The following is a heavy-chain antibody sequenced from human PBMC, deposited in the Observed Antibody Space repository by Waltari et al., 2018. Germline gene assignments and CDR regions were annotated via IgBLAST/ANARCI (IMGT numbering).Heavy chain of an antibody. CDR3: ARVGGVPDYFDY. V-gene: IGHV4-4*07. CDR1: GGSISSYY. J-gene: IGHJ4*02. Sequence: QVQLQESGPGLVKPSETLSLTCTVSGGSISSYYWSWIRQPAGKGLEWIGRIYTMGSTNYTPSLKGRVTMSVDTSKHQFSLKLSSVTAADTAVYYCARVGGVPDYFDYWGQGTLVTVSS. D-gene: IGHD3-16*01. CDR2: IYTMGST.